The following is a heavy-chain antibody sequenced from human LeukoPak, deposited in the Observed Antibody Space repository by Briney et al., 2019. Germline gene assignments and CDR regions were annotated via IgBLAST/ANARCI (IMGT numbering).Heavy chain of an antibody. Sequence: GESLRISCQGSGYSFTSYWITWVRQVPGKGLEWMAIIYPGDSDTRYSPSFQGQVTISADKSISTAYLQWSSLKASDTAMYYCARAKPTPSYCSGGSCYSVFDYWGQGTLVTVSS. CDR1: GYSFTSYW. D-gene: IGHD2-15*01. J-gene: IGHJ4*02. V-gene: IGHV5-51*01. CDR3: ARAKPTPSYCSGGSCYSVFDY. CDR2: IYPGDSDT.